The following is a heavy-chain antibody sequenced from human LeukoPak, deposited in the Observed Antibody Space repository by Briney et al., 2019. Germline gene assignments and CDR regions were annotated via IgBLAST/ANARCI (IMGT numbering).Heavy chain of an antibody. CDR3: AKDMVRGVIQYYFDY. J-gene: IGHJ4*02. CDR1: GFTFDDYA. Sequence: GGSLRLSCAASGFTFDDYAMHWVRQAPGKGLEWVSLISWDGGSTYYADSVKGRFTISRDNSKNSLYLQMNSLRAEDTALYYCAKDMVRGVIQYYFDYWGQGTLVTVSS. D-gene: IGHD3-10*01. V-gene: IGHV3-43D*03. CDR2: ISWDGGST.